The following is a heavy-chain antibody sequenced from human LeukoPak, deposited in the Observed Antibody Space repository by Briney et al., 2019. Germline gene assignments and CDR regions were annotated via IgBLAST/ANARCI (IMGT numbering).Heavy chain of an antibody. CDR2: IIPILGIA. D-gene: IGHD4-17*01. CDR1: GGTFSSYA. CDR3: ARSDYGDYERGFFDY. J-gene: IGHJ4*02. Sequence: GASVKVSCKPSGGTFSSYAIIWVRQAPGQGLEWIGRIIPILGIANYAQKFQGRVTITADKSTSTAYMELSSLRSEDTAVYYCARSDYGDYERGFFDYWGQGTLVTVSS. V-gene: IGHV1-69*04.